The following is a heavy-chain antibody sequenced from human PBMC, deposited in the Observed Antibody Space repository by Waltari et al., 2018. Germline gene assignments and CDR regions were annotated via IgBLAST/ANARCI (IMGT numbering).Heavy chain of an antibody. J-gene: IGHJ5*02. CDR1: GGSISSSSYY. CDR2: YYYSGST. V-gene: IGHV4-39*01. Sequence: QLQLQESGPGLVKPSETLSLTCTVSGGSISSSSYYWGWIRHPPGKGLEWIGSYYYSGSTYYNPSLKSRVTISVDTSKNQFSLKLSSVTAAYTAVYYCARQLVWNWFDPWGQGTLVTVSS. D-gene: IGHD3-16*01. CDR3: ARQLVWNWFDP.